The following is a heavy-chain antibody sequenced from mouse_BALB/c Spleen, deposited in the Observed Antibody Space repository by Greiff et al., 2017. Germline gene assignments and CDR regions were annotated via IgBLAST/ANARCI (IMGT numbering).Heavy chain of an antibody. D-gene: IGHD1-1*01. CDR3: ARGRHYYGSSYDYFDY. CDR1: GFTFSDYY. J-gene: IGHJ2*01. CDR2: ISDGGSYT. V-gene: IGHV5-4*02. Sequence: EVKLVESGGGLVKPGGSLKLSCAASGFTFSDYYMYWVRQTPEKRLEWVATISDGGSYTYYPDSVKGRFTISRDNAKNNLYLQMSSLKSEDTAMYYCARGRHYYGSSYDYFDYWGQGTTLTVSS.